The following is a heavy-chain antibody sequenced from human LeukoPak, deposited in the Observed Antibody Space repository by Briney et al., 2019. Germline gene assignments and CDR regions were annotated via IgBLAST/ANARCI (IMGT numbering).Heavy chain of an antibody. CDR1: GYTFTGYY. J-gene: IGHJ4*02. CDR3: ARAYSGYEAFDY. Sequence: GASVKVSCKASGYTFTGYYIHWVRQAPGQGLGWMGWINPNSGGTNYAQKFQGRVTMTRDTSTTYMELSSLTSDDTAVYYCARAYSGYEAFDYWGQGTLVTVSS. CDR2: INPNSGGT. D-gene: IGHD5-12*01. V-gene: IGHV1-2*02.